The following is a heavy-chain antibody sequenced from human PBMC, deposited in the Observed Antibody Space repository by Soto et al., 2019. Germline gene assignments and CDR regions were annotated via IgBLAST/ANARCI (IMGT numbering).Heavy chain of an antibody. J-gene: IGHJ3*02. V-gene: IGHV3-21*01. CDR3: ARDRGGDLKAFDI. CDR2: ISSSSSYI. CDR1: GFTFSSYS. D-gene: IGHD3-10*01. Sequence: EVQLVESGGGLVKPGGSLRLSCAASGFTFSSYSMNWVRQAPGKGLEWVSLISSSSSYIYYADSVKGRFTISRDNAKNSLDLQRNSLIAEDTAVYYCARDRGGDLKAFDIWGKGTMVTVSS.